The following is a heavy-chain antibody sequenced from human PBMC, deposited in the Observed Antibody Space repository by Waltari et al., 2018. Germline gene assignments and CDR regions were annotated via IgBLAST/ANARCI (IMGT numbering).Heavy chain of an antibody. V-gene: IGHV4-61*09. CDR1: GGSISRGSYY. Sequence: QVQLQESGPGLVKPSETLSLACSVSGGSISRGSYYWSWVRQPAGKGLEWIGYIYTSGNTNYNPSLMGRVTISVDTSKNQFSLKLSSVTAADTAVYYCARVPSEDLVDSWGQGTLVTVSS. CDR3: ARVPSEDLVDS. J-gene: IGHJ4*02. D-gene: IGHD2-15*01. CDR2: IYTSGNT.